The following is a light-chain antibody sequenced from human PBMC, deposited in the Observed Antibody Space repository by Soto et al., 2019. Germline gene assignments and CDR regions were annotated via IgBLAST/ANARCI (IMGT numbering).Light chain of an antibody. Sequence: DIQMTQSPSSLSASVGDRVTITCRASQSISTYLNWYQQKPGKAPDVLISAASTLQSGVPSRFSGSRSGTDFTLTIGNLQPEDFATYYCQQTYSPLWTFGQGTMVEI. CDR1: QSISTY. J-gene: IGKJ1*01. CDR2: AAS. V-gene: IGKV1-39*01. CDR3: QQTYSPLWT.